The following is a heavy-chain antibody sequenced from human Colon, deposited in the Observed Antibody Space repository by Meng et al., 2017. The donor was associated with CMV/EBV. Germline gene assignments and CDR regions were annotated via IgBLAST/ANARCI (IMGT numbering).Heavy chain of an antibody. CDR2: IDWSGRST. CDR3: SANRGAHYYYYAMDV. D-gene: IGHD1-14*01. CDR1: GFNFDDYG. V-gene: IGHV3-20*04. Sequence: GGSLRLSCAASGFNFDDYGMNWVRQAPGKGLEWVAGIDWSGRSTVYADSVKGRFTISRDNTKNSLYLQLDSLRAEDTAFYYCSANRGAHYYYYAMDVWGQGTTVTVSS. J-gene: IGHJ6*02.